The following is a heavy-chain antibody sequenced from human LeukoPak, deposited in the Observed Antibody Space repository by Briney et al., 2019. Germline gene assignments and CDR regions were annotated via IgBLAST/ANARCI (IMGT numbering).Heavy chain of an antibody. Sequence: SETLSLTCAVSGGSISTNNWWSWVRQPPGKGLEWIGEIYHTGSTNYSPSLRSRVTISVDTSKNQFSLKLSSVTAADTAVYYCARDQNPSWFDPWGRGTLVTLSS. CDR2: IYHTGST. V-gene: IGHV4-4*02. J-gene: IGHJ5*02. CDR1: GGSISTNNW. CDR3: ARDQNPSWFDP.